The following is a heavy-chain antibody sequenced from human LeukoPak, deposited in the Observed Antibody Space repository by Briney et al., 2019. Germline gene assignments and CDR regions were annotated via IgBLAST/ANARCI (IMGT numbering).Heavy chain of an antibody. J-gene: IGHJ3*02. Sequence: GGSLRLSCAASGFTVSSNYMSWVRQAPGKGPEWVSVIYSGGSTYYADSVKGRFTISRDNSKNTLYLRMNSLRAEDTAVYYCASQSLTYYYDSSGQHDAFDIWGQGTMVTVSS. CDR1: GFTVSSNY. V-gene: IGHV3-53*01. CDR3: ASQSLTYYYDSSGQHDAFDI. CDR2: IYSGGST. D-gene: IGHD3-22*01.